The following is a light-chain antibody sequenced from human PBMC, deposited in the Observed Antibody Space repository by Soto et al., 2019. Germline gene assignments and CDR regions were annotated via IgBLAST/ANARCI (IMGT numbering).Light chain of an antibody. V-gene: IGKV3-20*01. CDR1: QSIISNN. CDR2: GAS. J-gene: IGKJ1*01. CDR3: QQYDSARRT. Sequence: EIVLTQSPGTLSLSPGERATLSCRASQSIISNNLAWYQQKPGQAPRLLIYGASSRATGIPDRFRGSGSGTDFTLTIRRLEPEYFALYYCQQYDSARRTFGQGTKVDIK.